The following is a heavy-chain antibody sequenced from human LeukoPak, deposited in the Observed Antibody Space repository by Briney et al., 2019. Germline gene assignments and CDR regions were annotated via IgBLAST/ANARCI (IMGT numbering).Heavy chain of an antibody. Sequence: SETLSLTCTVSGGSISSYYWSWIRQPPGKGLEWIGYIYYSGSTNYNPSLKSRVTISVDTSKNQFSLKLSSVTAADTAVYYCARIDSSGWVRQFDYWGQGTLVTVSS. D-gene: IGHD6-19*01. CDR1: GGSISSYY. J-gene: IGHJ4*02. V-gene: IGHV4-59*12. CDR3: ARIDSSGWVRQFDY. CDR2: IYYSGST.